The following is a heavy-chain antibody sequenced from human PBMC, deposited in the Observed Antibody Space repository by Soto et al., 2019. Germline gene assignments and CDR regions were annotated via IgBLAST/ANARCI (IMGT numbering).Heavy chain of an antibody. CDR1: GFTFDEYA. D-gene: IGHD3-3*01. CDR3: AKDISRGPTKNYDFWSGPDY. CDR2: ISWDGSNR. J-gene: IGHJ4*02. Sequence: EVQLVESGGVVVQPGGSLRLSCAASGFTFDEYAMHWVRQPPGKGLEWVSLISWDGSNRYYADSVQGRFTISRDNSKSSLYLEMNRLRPEDTALYYCAKDISRGPTKNYDFWSGPDYWGQGTLVTVSS. V-gene: IGHV3-43D*04.